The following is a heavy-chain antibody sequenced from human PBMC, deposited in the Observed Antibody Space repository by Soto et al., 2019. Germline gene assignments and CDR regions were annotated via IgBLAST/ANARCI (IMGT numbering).Heavy chain of an antibody. CDR3: THTLSAAPGFDP. CDR2: IKQDGSEK. Sequence: EVQLVESGGDLVQPGGSLRLSCAASGFTFSSFWMSWVRQTPGKGLEWVANIKQDGSEKYYADSVKGRFAISRDNAKNSLYLQMHSRRAEDTAVYYCTHTLSAAPGFDPWGQGTLVTVSS. CDR1: GFTFSSFW. V-gene: IGHV3-7*01. J-gene: IGHJ5*02. D-gene: IGHD6-25*01.